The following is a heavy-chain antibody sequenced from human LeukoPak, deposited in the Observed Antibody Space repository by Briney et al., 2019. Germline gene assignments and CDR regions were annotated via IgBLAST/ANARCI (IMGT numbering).Heavy chain of an antibody. Sequence: ATVKISCKASGYTFTDYYIHWVQQAPGKGLEWMGRVDPEDGETIYAENFQGRVTITADTSTDTAYMELSSLRSEDTAVYYCARVRGYSYGYYAFDIWGQGTMVTVSS. CDR2: VDPEDGET. CDR1: GYTFTDYY. V-gene: IGHV1-69-2*01. D-gene: IGHD5-18*01. J-gene: IGHJ3*02. CDR3: ARVRGYSYGYYAFDI.